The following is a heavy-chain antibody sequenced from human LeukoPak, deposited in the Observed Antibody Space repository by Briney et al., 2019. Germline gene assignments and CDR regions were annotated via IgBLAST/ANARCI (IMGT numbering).Heavy chain of an antibody. CDR1: GGSISNYY. CDR3: ARQDSTQYNNYMDD. V-gene: IGHV4-59*08. Sequence: SETLSLTCTVSGGSISNYYWNWIRQSPEMGLEWIGYIHYSGSTNYNPSLKSRVTISVDTSKNQFSLKVSFVTAADTAVYYCARQDSTQYNNYMDDWGKGTTVTVSS. D-gene: IGHD5/OR15-5a*01. J-gene: IGHJ6*03. CDR2: IHYSGST.